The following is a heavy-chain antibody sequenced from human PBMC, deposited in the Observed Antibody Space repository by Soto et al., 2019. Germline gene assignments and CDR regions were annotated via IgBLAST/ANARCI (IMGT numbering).Heavy chain of an antibody. CDR1: GGTFSSYT. Sequence: QVQLVQSGAEVKKPGCSVKVSCKASGGTFSSYTISWVRQAPGQGLEWMGRIIAIVGIADYAQKFKGRVRITADKSTSTAYMKLSSLRSEDTAVYYCARDYYGSGRYYGSYYFDYWGQGTLVTVSS. CDR2: IIAIVGIA. D-gene: IGHD3-10*01. CDR3: ARDYYGSGRYYGSYYFDY. J-gene: IGHJ4*02. V-gene: IGHV1-69*08.